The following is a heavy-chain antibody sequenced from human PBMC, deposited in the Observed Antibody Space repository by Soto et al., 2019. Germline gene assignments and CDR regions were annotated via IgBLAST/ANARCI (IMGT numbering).Heavy chain of an antibody. J-gene: IGHJ6*02. V-gene: IGHV1-18*01. CDR1: GYTFTSYG. D-gene: IGHD6-19*01. CDR3: ARALRPWLVRGGASDV. Sequence: QVQLVQSGAEVKKPGASVKVSCKASGYTFTSYGISWVRQAPGQGLEWMGWISAYNGNTNYAQKLQVRANMTTDTSTSTAYMDLRRLRSADTAVYYCARALRPWLVRGGASDVWGQGTTVTVSS. CDR2: ISAYNGNT.